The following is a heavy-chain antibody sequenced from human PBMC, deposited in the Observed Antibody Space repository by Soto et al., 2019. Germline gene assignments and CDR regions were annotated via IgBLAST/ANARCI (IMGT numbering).Heavy chain of an antibody. D-gene: IGHD3-10*01. J-gene: IGHJ4*02. Sequence: SVKVTCKASGGTFSSYAISWVRQAPGQGLEWMGGIIPIFGTANYAQKFQGRVTITADESTSTAYMELSSLRSEDTAVYYCASGWFGELWILVAYYWGQGTLVTAPQ. CDR3: ASGWFGELWILVAYY. V-gene: IGHV1-69*13. CDR2: IIPIFGTA. CDR1: GGTFSSYA.